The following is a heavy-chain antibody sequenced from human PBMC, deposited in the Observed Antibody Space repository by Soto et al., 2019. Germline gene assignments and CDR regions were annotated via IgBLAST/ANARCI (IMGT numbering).Heavy chain of an antibody. V-gene: IGHV3-23*01. CDR1: GFTFNTYA. Sequence: EVQLLESGGGLVQPGWSLRLSCAASGFTFNTYAMSWVHQAPGKGLEWVSAISATGGKTYYADSVKGRFTISRDQSRSTLYLQMDSLRAEDTAVYYCAKGSPYGDYYFDYWGQGTLVTVSS. D-gene: IGHD4-17*01. CDR3: AKGSPYGDYYFDY. CDR2: ISATGGKT. J-gene: IGHJ4*02.